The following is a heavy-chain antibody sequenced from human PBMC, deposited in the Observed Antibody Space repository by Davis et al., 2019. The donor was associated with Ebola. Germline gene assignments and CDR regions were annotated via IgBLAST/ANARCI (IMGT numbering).Heavy chain of an antibody. V-gene: IGHV1-8*02. CDR3: ARGVDSGSYYGAFDI. CDR2: MNPNSGNT. D-gene: IGHD1-26*01. J-gene: IGHJ3*02. CDR1: GYTFTSYD. Sequence: ASVKVSCKASGYTFTSYDINWVRQASGQGLEWMGWMNPNSGNTGYAQKFQGRVTMTRDTSISTAYMELGRLRSDETAVYYCARGVDSGSYYGAFDIWGQGTMVTVSS.